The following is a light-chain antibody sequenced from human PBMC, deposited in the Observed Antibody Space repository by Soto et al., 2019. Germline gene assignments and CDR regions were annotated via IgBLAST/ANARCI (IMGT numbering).Light chain of an antibody. CDR3: QQYNNWPQT. J-gene: IGKJ1*01. CDR2: GAS. Sequence: EIVMRQYPATLSVYPGERATLSCRASQTVLSNLAWYQQKPGQAPRLLIYGASTRATGIPVRFSGSGSGTEFTLTISSLQSEDFAAYYCQQYNNWPQTFGQGTKVDIK. V-gene: IGKV3-15*01. CDR1: QTVLSN.